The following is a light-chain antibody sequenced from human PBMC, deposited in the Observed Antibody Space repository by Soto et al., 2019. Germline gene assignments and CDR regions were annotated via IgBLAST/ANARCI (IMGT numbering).Light chain of an antibody. CDR1: SSNIGNNY. Sequence: QSVLTQPPSVSAAPGQKVTISCSGSSSNIGNNYVSWYQQLPGTAPKLLIFDNNKRPSGIPDRFSGSKSGTSATLGIIRLQTGDEADYYCATWDSSLSAGVFGGGTKVTVL. V-gene: IGLV1-51*01. J-gene: IGLJ3*02. CDR3: ATWDSSLSAGV. CDR2: DNN.